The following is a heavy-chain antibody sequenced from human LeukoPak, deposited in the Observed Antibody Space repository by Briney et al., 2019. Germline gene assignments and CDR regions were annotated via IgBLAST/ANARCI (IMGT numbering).Heavy chain of an antibody. CDR2: IYPGDSDT. Sequence: GESLKIFCKGSGYSFTSYWIGWVRQMPGKGLEWMGIIYPGDSDTRYSPSFQCQVTLSAEKSISTAYLQWSSLKASDTAMYYCARHLLFGMDVWGQGTTVTVSS. D-gene: IGHD2/OR15-2a*01. V-gene: IGHV5-51*01. J-gene: IGHJ6*02. CDR1: GYSFTSYW. CDR3: ARHLLFGMDV.